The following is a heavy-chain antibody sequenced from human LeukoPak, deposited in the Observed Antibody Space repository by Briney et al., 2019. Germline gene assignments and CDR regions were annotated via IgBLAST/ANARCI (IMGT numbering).Heavy chain of an antibody. CDR3: ARVPRSYYYYYYMDV. J-gene: IGHJ6*03. CDR2: IYYSGSS. V-gene: IGHV4-61*08. CDR1: GGSVSTGAYS. Sequence: PSQTLSLTCAVSGGSVSTGAYSWSCIRQPPGKGLEWLGYIYYSGSSNYNPSLKSRVTMSADTSKNQFSLKLSSVTAADTAVYYCARVPRSYYYYYYMDVWGKGTTVTVSS.